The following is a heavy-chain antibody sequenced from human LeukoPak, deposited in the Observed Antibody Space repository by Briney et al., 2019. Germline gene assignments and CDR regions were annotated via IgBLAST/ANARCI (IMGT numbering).Heavy chain of an antibody. Sequence: GGSLRLSCAASGFTFSSYWMSWVRQAPGKGLEWVSYISSSGSTIYYADSVKGRFTISRDNAKNSLYLQMNSLRAEDTAVYYCARDYDYYYMDVWGKGTTVTIS. CDR1: GFTFSSYW. J-gene: IGHJ6*03. CDR3: ARDYDYYYMDV. CDR2: ISSSGSTI. V-gene: IGHV3-48*04.